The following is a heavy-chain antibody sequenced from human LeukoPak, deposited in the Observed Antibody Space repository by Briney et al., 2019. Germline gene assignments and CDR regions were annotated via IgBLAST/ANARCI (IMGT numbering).Heavy chain of an antibody. J-gene: IGHJ6*02. D-gene: IGHD3-3*01. CDR3: ARGRSGYSYLSASLSCYYGMDV. CDR1: GGSISSYY. Sequence: SETLSLTCTVSGGSISSYYWSWIRQPPGKGLEWIGEINHSGSTNYNPSLKSRVTISVDTSKNQFSLKLSSVTAADTAVYYCARGRSGYSYLSASLSCYYGMDVWGQGATVTVSS. CDR2: INHSGST. V-gene: IGHV4-34*01.